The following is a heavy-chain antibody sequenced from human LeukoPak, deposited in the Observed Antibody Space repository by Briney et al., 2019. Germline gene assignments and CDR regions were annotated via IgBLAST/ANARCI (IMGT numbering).Heavy chain of an antibody. J-gene: IGHJ4*02. CDR2: IYYSGNT. CDR1: GSSINDYY. V-gene: IGHV4-59*08. CDR3: ARRKAKTPNYFDY. Sequence: SETLSLTCTVSGSSINDYYWTWTRQPPGKGLEWIGYIYYSGNTNYNPSLKSRVTISLDTSKNQFSLKLTSVTAADTAMYYCARRKAKTPNYFDYWGQGALVTVSS.